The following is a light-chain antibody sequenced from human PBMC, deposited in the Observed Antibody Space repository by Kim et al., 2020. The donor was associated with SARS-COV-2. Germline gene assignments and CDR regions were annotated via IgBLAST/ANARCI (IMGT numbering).Light chain of an antibody. CDR1: QTITGSC. CDR3: QQCGSSLT. Sequence: SLSPGERATLSCRASQTITGSCLAWYQQKPGQPPSLLIYRASRRAEGIPERSSASGFGTDFTLTVSRLEPEDFAVYYCQQCGSSLTFGGGTKLEI. J-gene: IGKJ4*01. V-gene: IGKV3-20*01. CDR2: RAS.